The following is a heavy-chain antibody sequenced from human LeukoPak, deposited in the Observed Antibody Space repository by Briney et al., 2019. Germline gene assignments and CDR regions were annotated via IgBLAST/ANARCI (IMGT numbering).Heavy chain of an antibody. CDR2: IYYSGST. V-gene: IGHV4-59*01. J-gene: IGHJ4*02. Sequence: SETLSLTCTVSGGSISSYYWSWIRQPPGKGLEWIGYIYYSGSTNYNPSLKSRVTISVDTSKNQFSLKLSSRPAADTGVYYCASDLDYSSGWYFDYWGQGTLVTVSS. CDR3: ASDLDYSSGWYFDY. CDR1: GGSISSYY. D-gene: IGHD6-19*01.